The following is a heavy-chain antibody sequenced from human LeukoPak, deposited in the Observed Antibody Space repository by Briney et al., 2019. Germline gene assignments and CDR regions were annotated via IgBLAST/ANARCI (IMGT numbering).Heavy chain of an antibody. V-gene: IGHV3-21*01. CDR3: ARVVPAAIPSAFDI. CDR2: ISSSSSYI. J-gene: IGHJ3*02. CDR1: GFTFSSYA. D-gene: IGHD2-2*02. Sequence: GGSLRLSCAASGFTFSSYAMSWVRQAPGKGLEWVSSISSSSSYIYYADSVKGRFTISRDNAKNSLYLQMNSLRAEDTAVYYCARVVPAAIPSAFDIWGQGTKVTVSS.